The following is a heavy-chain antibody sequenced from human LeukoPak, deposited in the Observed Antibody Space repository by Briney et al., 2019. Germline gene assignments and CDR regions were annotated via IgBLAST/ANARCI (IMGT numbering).Heavy chain of an antibody. CDR3: ARLLRGNSGGYY. CDR1: GGSISSYY. CDR2: IYYSGST. J-gene: IGHJ4*02. D-gene: IGHD2-15*01. Sequence: SETLSLTCTVSGGSISSYYWSWIRQPPGKGLEWIGYIYYSGSTNYNPSLKSRVTISVDTSKNQFSLKLSSVTAADTAVYYCARLLRGNSGGYYWGQGTLVTVSS. V-gene: IGHV4-59*08.